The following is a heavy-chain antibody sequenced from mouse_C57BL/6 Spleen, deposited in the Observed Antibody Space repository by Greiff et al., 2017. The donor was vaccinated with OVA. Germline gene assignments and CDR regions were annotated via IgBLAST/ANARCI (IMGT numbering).Heavy chain of an antibody. Sequence: VQLQQSGAELAKPGASVKLSCKASGYTFTSYWMHWVKQRPGQGLEWIGYINPGGGCTKYNQKFKGKATLTADKSSSTAYLQLSRLTYEDSAVYYCAREMGRSLAYWGQGTLVTVSA. J-gene: IGHJ3*01. CDR1: GYTFTSYW. CDR2: INPGGGCT. V-gene: IGHV1-7*01. D-gene: IGHD4-1*01. CDR3: AREMGRSLAY.